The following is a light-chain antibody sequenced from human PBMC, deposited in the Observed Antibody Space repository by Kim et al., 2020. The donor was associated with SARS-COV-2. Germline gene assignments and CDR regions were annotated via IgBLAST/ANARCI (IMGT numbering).Light chain of an antibody. Sequence: GKTVTISCTRSSGSIANNYVQWYQQRPGQSPTNVIYEDDQRPSGVPDRFSGSIDLSSNSASLTISGLKTEDEADYYWQSYGTSRVFGGGTQLTVL. CDR2: EDD. J-gene: IGLJ2*01. CDR3: QSYGTSRV. V-gene: IGLV6-57*01. CDR1: SGSIANNY.